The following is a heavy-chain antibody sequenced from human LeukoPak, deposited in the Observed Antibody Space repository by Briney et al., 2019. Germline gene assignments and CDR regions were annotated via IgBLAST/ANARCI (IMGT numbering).Heavy chain of an antibody. Sequence: GGSLRLSCAASGFTFSSYEMNWVRQAPGKGLQWVSYISSSGSTIYYADSVKGRFTISRDNAKNTVYLQMNSVRPDDTALYYCTKGLGHGSGTAYFDYWGQGILVTVSS. CDR2: ISSSGSTI. D-gene: IGHD3-10*01. V-gene: IGHV3-48*03. CDR1: GFTFSSYE. J-gene: IGHJ4*02. CDR3: TKGLGHGSGTAYFDY.